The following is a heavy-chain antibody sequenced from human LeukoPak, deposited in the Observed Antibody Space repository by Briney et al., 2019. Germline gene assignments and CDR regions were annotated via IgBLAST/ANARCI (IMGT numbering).Heavy chain of an antibody. J-gene: IGHJ4*02. Sequence: PGGSLRLSCAASGFTVSSNYMTWVRQAPGKGLEWVSAISGSGGSTYYADSVKGRFTISRDNSKNTLYLQMNSLRAEDTAVYYCAKIQGYYFDYWAREPWSPSPQ. CDR2: ISGSGGST. CDR1: GFTVSSNY. CDR3: AKIQGYYFDY. D-gene: IGHD5-18*01. V-gene: IGHV3-23*01.